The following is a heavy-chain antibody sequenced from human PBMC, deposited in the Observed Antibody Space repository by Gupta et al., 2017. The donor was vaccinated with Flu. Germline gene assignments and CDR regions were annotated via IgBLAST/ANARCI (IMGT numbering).Heavy chain of an antibody. CDR3: ARDGGGASSGWSGRGYYFDY. Sequence: QVQLVQSGAEVKKPGSSVKVSCKASGGTFSSYAISWVRQAPGQGLEWMGGIIPIVGTANYAQKFQGRVTITADESTSTAYMELSSLRSEDTAVYYCARDGGGASSGWSGRGYYFDYWGQGTLVTVSS. J-gene: IGHJ4*02. V-gene: IGHV1-69*01. CDR2: IIPIVGTA. CDR1: GGTFSSYA. D-gene: IGHD6-19*01.